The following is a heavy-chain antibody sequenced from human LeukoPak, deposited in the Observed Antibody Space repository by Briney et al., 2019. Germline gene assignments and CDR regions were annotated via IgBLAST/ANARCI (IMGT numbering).Heavy chain of an antibody. CDR1: GFTFSDYY. CDR3: ARNLLVFATRFDP. V-gene: IGHV3-11*01. D-gene: IGHD2-21*01. CDR2: ISSSGSTI. J-gene: IGHJ5*02. Sequence: GGSLRLSCAASGFTFSDYYMSWIRQAPGKGLEWVSYISSSGSTIYSAESVKGRFTISRDNAKNSLYLQMNSLRAEDTAVYYCARNLLVFATRFDPWGQGTLVTVSS.